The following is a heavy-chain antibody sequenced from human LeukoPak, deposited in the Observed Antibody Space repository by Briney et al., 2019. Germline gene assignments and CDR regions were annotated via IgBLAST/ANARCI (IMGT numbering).Heavy chain of an antibody. V-gene: IGHV4-34*01. CDR1: GGSFSGYY. CDR2: INHSGST. Sequence: SETLSLTCAVYGGSFSGYYWSWIRQPPGKGLEWIGEINHSGSTNYNPSLKSRVTIPVDTSKNQFSLKLSSVTAADTAVYYCARGGLGWYVPVYWGQGTLVTVSS. D-gene: IGHD6-19*01. CDR3: ARGGLGWYVPVY. J-gene: IGHJ4*02.